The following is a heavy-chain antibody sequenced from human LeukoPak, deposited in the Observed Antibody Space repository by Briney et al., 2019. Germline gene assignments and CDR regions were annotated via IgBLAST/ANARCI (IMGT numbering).Heavy chain of an antibody. Sequence: LETLSLTCTVSGGSISSYYWSWIRQPPGKGLEWIGYIYYSGSTNYNPSLKSRVTISVDTSKNQFSLKLSSVTAADTAVYYCARHYYGSGSYFILWGQGTLVTVSS. CDR1: GGSISSYY. V-gene: IGHV4-59*08. CDR2: IYYSGST. J-gene: IGHJ4*02. D-gene: IGHD3-10*01. CDR3: ARHYYGSGSYFIL.